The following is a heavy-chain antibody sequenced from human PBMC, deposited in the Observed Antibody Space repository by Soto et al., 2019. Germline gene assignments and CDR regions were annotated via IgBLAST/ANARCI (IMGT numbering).Heavy chain of an antibody. D-gene: IGHD5-18*01. J-gene: IGHJ5*02. V-gene: IGHV3-23*01. CDR1: GFTFSSYA. Sequence: GGSLRLSCAASGFTFSSYAMSWVRQAPGKGLEWVSAISGSGSSTYYADSVKGRFTISRDNAKNTLYLQMNSLRAEDTAVYYCASGSYGVQNWIDPWGQGTLVTVAS. CDR2: ISGSGSST. CDR3: ASGSYGVQNWIDP.